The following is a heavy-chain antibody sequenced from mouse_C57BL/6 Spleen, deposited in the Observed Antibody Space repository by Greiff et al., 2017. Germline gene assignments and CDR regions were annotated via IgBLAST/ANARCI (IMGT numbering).Heavy chain of an antibody. CDR3: AAYYDSSLYFDY. D-gene: IGHD1-1*01. J-gene: IGHJ2*01. Sequence: VQLQQSGPELVKPGASVKISCKASGYSFTDYNMNWVKQSNGKSLEWIGVITPNYGTTSYNQTFKGKATLTVDQSSSTAYMQLNSLTSEDSAVYYCAAYYDSSLYFDYWGQGTTLTVSS. CDR2: ITPNYGTT. CDR1: GYSFTDYN. V-gene: IGHV1-39*01.